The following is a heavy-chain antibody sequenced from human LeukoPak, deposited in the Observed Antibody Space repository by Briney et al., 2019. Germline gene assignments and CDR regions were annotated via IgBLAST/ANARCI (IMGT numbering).Heavy chain of an antibody. CDR1: GFPLSSYG. V-gene: IGHV3-30*18. D-gene: IGHD3-9*01. Sequence: PGGSLRLSCAASGFPLSSYGMHWVRQAPGKGLEWVAVISYDGSNKYYADSVKGRFTISRDNSKNTLYLQMNSLRAEDTGVYYCAKDVSPLRYFDWLPSYWGQGTLVTVSS. CDR2: ISYDGSNK. J-gene: IGHJ4*02. CDR3: AKDVSPLRYFDWLPSY.